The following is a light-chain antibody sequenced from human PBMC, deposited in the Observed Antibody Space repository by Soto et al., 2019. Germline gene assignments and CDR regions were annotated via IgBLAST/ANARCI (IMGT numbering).Light chain of an antibody. J-gene: IGKJ2*01. CDR1: QSFSTW. CDR2: DAS. Sequence: DIQMTQSPSTLSASVGDRVTITCRASQSFSTWLAWYQQKPGKAPNLLIYDASNLQSGVPSRFSGSGSGTEFTLTISSLQPDDFATYYCQQYNSYPVTFGQGTKLEIK. CDR3: QQYNSYPVT. V-gene: IGKV1-5*01.